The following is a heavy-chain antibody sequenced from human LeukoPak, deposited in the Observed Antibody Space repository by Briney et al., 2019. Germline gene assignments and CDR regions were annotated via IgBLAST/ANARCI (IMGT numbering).Heavy chain of an antibody. D-gene: IGHD2-15*01. CDR2: INSDGSST. CDR3: ATLYCSGGSCYFD. V-gene: IGHV3-74*01. Sequence: PGGSLRLSCAASGFTFSSYWMHWVRQAPGKGLVWVSRINSDGSSTSYADSVKGRFTISRDNAKNTLYLQMNSLRAEDTAVYYCATLYCSGGSCYFDWGQGTLVTVSS. J-gene: IGHJ4*02. CDR1: GFTFSSYW.